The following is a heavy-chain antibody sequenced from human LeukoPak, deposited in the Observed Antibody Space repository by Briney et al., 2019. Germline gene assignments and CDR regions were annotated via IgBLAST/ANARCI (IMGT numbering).Heavy chain of an antibody. CDR3: ASATSSYTYGYYHYYYYMDV. D-gene: IGHD5-18*01. V-gene: IGHV1-69*05. CDR1: AGTLNIYS. Sequence: SVKVSFKASAGTLNIYSISWVRQAPGQGLEWVGGIIPIFGTGNYAQKFQGRVTIVTDESTSTAYMEVSSLRCVDPAIYYCASATSSYTYGYYHYYYYMDVWGKGTTVTVSS. CDR2: IIPIFGTG. J-gene: IGHJ6*03.